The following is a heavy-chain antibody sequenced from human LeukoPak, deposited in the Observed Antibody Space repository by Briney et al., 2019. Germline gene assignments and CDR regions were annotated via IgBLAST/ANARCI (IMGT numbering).Heavy chain of an antibody. J-gene: IGHJ5*02. CDR1: GGSISSYY. CDR3: ARHRGVGALT. D-gene: IGHD3-10*01. V-gene: IGHV4-59*08. Sequence: PSETLSLACTVSGGSISSYYWNWIRQPPGKGLEWIGNIYYSGSTNYNPSLKSRVTISVDMSKNQFSLRLSSVTAADTAVYYCARHRGVGALTWGQGTLVTVSS. CDR2: IYYSGST.